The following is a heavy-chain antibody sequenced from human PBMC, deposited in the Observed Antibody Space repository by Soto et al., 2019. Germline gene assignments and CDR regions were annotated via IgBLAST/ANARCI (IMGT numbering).Heavy chain of an antibody. CDR2: IIPIFGTA. D-gene: IGHD2-2*01. CDR1: GGTFSSYA. Sequence: QVQLVQSGAEVTKPGSSVKVSCKASGGTFSSYAINWVRQAPGQGLEWMGGIIPIFGTANYAQKFQGRVTITADESTSTAYMELSSLRSEDTAVYYCASPKWCSGTSCQPTFDYWGQGTLVTVSS. J-gene: IGHJ4*02. CDR3: ASPKWCSGTSCQPTFDY. V-gene: IGHV1-69*01.